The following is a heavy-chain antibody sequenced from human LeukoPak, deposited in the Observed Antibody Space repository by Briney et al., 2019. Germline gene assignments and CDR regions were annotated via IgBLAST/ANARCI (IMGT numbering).Heavy chain of an antibody. CDR1: GFTFSSYG. CDR2: IWYDGSNK. Sequence: PGGSLRLSCAASGFTFSSYGMHWVRQAPGKGLEWVAVIWYDGSNKYYADSVKGRFTISRDNSKNTLYLQMNSLGAEDTAVYYCARERVYCSGGSCYRPIDYWGQGTLVTVSS. J-gene: IGHJ4*02. D-gene: IGHD2-15*01. CDR3: ARERVYCSGGSCYRPIDY. V-gene: IGHV3-33*01.